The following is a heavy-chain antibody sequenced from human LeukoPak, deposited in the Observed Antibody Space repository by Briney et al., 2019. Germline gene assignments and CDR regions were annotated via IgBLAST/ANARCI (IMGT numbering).Heavy chain of an antibody. V-gene: IGHV3-21*01. CDR2: ISSSSSYI. CDR1: GFTFSSDS. J-gene: IGHJ6*02. Sequence: GGSLRLSCAASGFTFSSDSMNWVRQAPGKGLEWVSSISSSSSYIYYADSVKGRFTISRDNARNSLYLQMNSLRAEDTAVYYCARSPYSNYDYYYGMDVWGQGTTVTVSS. D-gene: IGHD4-11*01. CDR3: ARSPYSNYDYYYGMDV.